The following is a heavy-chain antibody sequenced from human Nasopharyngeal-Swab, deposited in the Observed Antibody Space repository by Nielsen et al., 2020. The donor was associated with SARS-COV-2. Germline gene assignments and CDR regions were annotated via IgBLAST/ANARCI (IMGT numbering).Heavy chain of an antibody. D-gene: IGHD2-2*01. CDR3: ARDQRRSSTTWLYYYSMDV. CDR2: ISSSSSYI. J-gene: IGHJ6*02. Sequence: GESLKISCAASGFTFSSYSMNWVRQAPGKGLEWVSSISSSSSYIYYADSVKGRFNISRDNAKNSLYLQMNSLRAEDTAVYYRARDQRRSSTTWLYYYSMDVWGQGTTVTVSS. V-gene: IGHV3-21*01. CDR1: GFTFSSYS.